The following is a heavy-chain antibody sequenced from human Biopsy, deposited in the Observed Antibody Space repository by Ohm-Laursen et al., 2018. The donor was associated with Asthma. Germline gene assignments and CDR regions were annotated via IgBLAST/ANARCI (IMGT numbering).Heavy chain of an antibody. CDR2: ISYDGSSI. V-gene: IGHV3-30-3*01. D-gene: IGHD6-19*01. Sequence: SLRLSCAASGFAVSRDYMFWVRQAPGKGLEWVAVISYDGSSIDYADSVKGRFTISRDNSKNTLSLQMNSLTAEDTAVDYCAREGEAGTHIEDWGQGTLVTVSS. CDR1: GFAVSRDY. CDR3: AREGEAGTHIED. J-gene: IGHJ4*02.